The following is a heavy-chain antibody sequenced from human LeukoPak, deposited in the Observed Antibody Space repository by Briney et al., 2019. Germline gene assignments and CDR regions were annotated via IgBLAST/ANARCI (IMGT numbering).Heavy chain of an antibody. CDR3: ARALYGYNDYYYYGMDV. CDR1: GFTFSSYA. CDR2: ISYDGSNK. V-gene: IGHV3-30-3*01. Sequence: PGGSLRLSCAASGFTFSSYAMQWVRPAPGKGLEWVAVISYDGSNKYYADSVKGRFTISRDNSKNTLYLQMNSLRAGDTAVYSCARALYGYNDYYYYGMDVWGQGTTVTVSS. J-gene: IGHJ6*02. D-gene: IGHD5-24*01.